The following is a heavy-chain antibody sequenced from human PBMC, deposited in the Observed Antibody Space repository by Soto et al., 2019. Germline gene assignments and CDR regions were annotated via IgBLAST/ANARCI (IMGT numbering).Heavy chain of an antibody. CDR1: GFAFSNYA. J-gene: IGHJ4*02. Sequence: EVQLLDSGGGLVQPGGSLRLSCAASGFAFSNYAMSWVRQAPGKGPQWVSSITGSGGTTYYEDSVKGRFTMPRDNSKNTLYLQMNGLRAEDTAVYYCAKDRLNFYCSENYYKAGGGYWGQGTLGTVSS. CDR3: AKDRLNFYCSENYYKAGGGY. D-gene: IGHD3-10*01. CDR2: ITGSGGTT. V-gene: IGHV3-23*01.